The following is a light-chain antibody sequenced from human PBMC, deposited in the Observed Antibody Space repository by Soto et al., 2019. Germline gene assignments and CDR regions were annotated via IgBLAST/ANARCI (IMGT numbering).Light chain of an antibody. V-gene: IGKV3-20*01. CDR2: GAS. J-gene: IGKJ5*01. CDR1: QSVSSSY. CDR3: QHFRA. Sequence: EVVLTQSPGTLSLSPGERATLSCRASQSVSSSYVAWYQQKRGQAPRLLMYGASSRATGIPDRFSGSGSGTDFTLTIRRLEPEDFVLYYCQHFRAFGQGTRLEI.